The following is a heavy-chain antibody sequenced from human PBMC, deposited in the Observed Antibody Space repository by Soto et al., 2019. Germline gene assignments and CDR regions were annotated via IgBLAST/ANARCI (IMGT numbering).Heavy chain of an antibody. Sequence: GASVKVSCKASGGTFSSYAISWVRQAPGQGLEWMGGIIPIFGTANYAQKFQGRVTITADESTSTAYMELSSLRSEDTAVYYCAAVNYDSSGSTERWGQGTLVTVSS. CDR3: AAVNYDSSGSTER. J-gene: IGHJ4*02. V-gene: IGHV1-69*13. CDR1: GGTFSSYA. CDR2: IIPIFGTA. D-gene: IGHD3-22*01.